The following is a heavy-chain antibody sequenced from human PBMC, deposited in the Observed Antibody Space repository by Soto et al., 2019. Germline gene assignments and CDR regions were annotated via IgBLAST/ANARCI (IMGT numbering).Heavy chain of an antibody. CDR1: GGSISSGGYY. CDR3: ARDRYYDSSGYDY. V-gene: IGHV4-31*03. Sequence: SETLSLTCTVSGGSISSGGYYWSWIRQHPGKGLEWIGYIYYSGSTYYNPSLKSRVTISVDTSKNQFSLKLSSVTAADTAVYYCARDRYYDSSGYDYWGQGTLVTVSS. D-gene: IGHD3-22*01. J-gene: IGHJ4*02. CDR2: IYYSGST.